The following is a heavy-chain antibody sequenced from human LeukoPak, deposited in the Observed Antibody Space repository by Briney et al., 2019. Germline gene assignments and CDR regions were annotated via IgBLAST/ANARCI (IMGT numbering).Heavy chain of an antibody. J-gene: IGHJ6*03. CDR1: GFTFSSYW. D-gene: IGHD6-25*01. CDR3: ARSAAGGSYYYYMDV. CDR2: IKRDGSVT. V-gene: IGHV3-7*01. Sequence: PGGSLRLSCEASGFTFSSYWMTWVRQAPGRGLEWVANIKRDGSVTHYVDSVKGRFTISRDNAKNSLYLQMNSLRADDTAVYYCARSAAGGSYYYYMDVWGKGTTVTVSS.